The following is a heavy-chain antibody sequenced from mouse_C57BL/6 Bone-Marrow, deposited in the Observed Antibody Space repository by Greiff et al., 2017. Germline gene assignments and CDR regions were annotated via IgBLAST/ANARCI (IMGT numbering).Heavy chain of an antibody. D-gene: IGHD1-1*01. CDR3: ANYYGSSKYYYAMDY. V-gene: IGHV5-6*01. CDR1: GFTFSSYG. Sequence: EVHLVESGGDLVKPGGSLKLSCAASGFTFSSYGMSWVRQTPDKRLEWVATISSGGSYTYYPDSVKGRFTISRDNAKNTLYLQMSSLKSDDTAMYYCANYYGSSKYYYAMDYWGQGTSVTVSS. CDR2: ISSGGSYT. J-gene: IGHJ4*01.